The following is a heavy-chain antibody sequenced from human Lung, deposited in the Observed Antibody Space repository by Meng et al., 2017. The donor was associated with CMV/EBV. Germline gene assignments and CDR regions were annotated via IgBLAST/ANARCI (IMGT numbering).Heavy chain of an antibody. CDR1: AYTFTGYY. V-gene: IGHV1-2*02. Sequence: ASVXVSCKASAYTFTGYYLHWVRQAPGQGLEWMGWINANSGGTNYAQKFQGRVTMTRDTATGTAYMSLSRLRSDDTAVYYCARGSYYYDSNGPFYPWGQGTLVTVSS. J-gene: IGHJ5*02. CDR3: ARGSYYYDSNGPFYP. D-gene: IGHD3-22*01. CDR2: INANSGGT.